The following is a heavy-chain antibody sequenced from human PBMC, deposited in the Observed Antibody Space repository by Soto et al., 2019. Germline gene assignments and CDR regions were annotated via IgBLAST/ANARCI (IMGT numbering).Heavy chain of an antibody. J-gene: IGHJ4*02. CDR1: GGSISSYY. CDR2: IYYSGST. V-gene: IGHV4-59*01. CDR3: ARVRGSSSTKNYFDY. Sequence: ETLSLTCTVSGGSISSYYWSWTRQPPGKGLEWIGYIYYSGSTNYNPSLKSRVTISVDTSKNQFSLKLSSVTAADTAVYYCARVRGSSSTKNYFDYWGQGTLVTVSS. D-gene: IGHD6-6*01.